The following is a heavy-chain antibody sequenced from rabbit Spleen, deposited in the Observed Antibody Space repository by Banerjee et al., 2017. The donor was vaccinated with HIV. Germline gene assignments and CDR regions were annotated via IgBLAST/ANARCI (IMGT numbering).Heavy chain of an antibody. CDR2: IDPNFGST. CDR1: GFTISAYG. CDR3: VRDLPLAVAGAYFNL. J-gene: IGHJ4*01. D-gene: IGHD4-1*01. Sequence: QEQLVESGGGLVQPGGSLKLSCKASGFTISAYGVSWVRQAPGKGLEWIGYIDPNFGSTAYANWVNGRFTTSSDNAQNTLYLQINSLTAADTATYFCVRDLPLAVAGAYFNLWGPGTLVTVS. V-gene: IGHV1S8*01.